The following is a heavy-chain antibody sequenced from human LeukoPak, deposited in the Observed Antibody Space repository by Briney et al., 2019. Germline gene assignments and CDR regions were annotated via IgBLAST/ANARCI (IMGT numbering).Heavy chain of an antibody. Sequence: PGGSLRLSCAASGFTFSSYSMDWVRQAPGKGLEWVSYISSSSSTIYYADSVKGRFTISRDNAKNSLYLQMNSLRAEDTAVYYCARDSSTSKDYYYYMDVWGKGTTVTVSS. CDR1: GFTFSSYS. D-gene: IGHD2-2*01. J-gene: IGHJ6*03. CDR3: ARDSSTSKDYYYYMDV. CDR2: ISSSSSTI. V-gene: IGHV3-48*01.